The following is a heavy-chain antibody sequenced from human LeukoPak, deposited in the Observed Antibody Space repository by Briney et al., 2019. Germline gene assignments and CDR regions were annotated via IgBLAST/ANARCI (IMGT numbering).Heavy chain of an antibody. CDR2: ISGSGGST. CDR3: AREGSSSWYGNFDY. J-gene: IGHJ4*02. V-gene: IGHV3-23*01. Sequence: GGTLRLSCAASGFTFSSYGMSWVRQAPGKGLEWVSAISGSGGSTYYADSVKGRFTISRDNSKNTLYLQMNSLRAEDTAVYYCAREGSSSWYGNFDYWGQGTLVTVSS. D-gene: IGHD6-13*01. CDR1: GFTFSSYG.